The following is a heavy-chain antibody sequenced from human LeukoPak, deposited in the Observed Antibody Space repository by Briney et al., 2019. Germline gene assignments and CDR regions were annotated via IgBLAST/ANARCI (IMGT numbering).Heavy chain of an antibody. CDR1: GGSISSYY. J-gene: IGHJ6*03. CDR3: ARVRCSGGSCPYYYYYYYMDV. V-gene: IGHV4-59*01. Sequence: SETLSLTCTVSGGSISSYYWSWIRQPPGKGLEWIGYIYYSGSTNYNPSLKSRVTISVDTSKNQFSLKLSSVTAADTAVYYCARVRCSGGSCPYYYYYYYMDVWGKGTTVTVSS. CDR2: IYYSGST. D-gene: IGHD2-15*01.